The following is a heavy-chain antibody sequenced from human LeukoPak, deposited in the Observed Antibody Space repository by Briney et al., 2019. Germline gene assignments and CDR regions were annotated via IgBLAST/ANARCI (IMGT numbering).Heavy chain of an antibody. CDR3: ARVSIAARTGYGMDV. V-gene: IGHV1-2*02. CDR2: INPNSGGT. CDR1: GYTFTGYY. J-gene: IGHJ6*02. D-gene: IGHD6-6*01. Sequence: ASVKVPCKASGYTFTGYYMHWVRQAPGQGLEWMGWINPNSGGTNYAQKFQGRVTMTRDTSISTAYMELSRLRSDDTAVYYCARVSIAARTGYGMDVWGQGTTVTVSS.